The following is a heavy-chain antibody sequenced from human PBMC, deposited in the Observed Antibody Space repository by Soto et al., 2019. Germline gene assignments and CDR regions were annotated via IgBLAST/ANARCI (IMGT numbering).Heavy chain of an antibody. CDR2: INPNTGGT. V-gene: IGHV1-2*04. D-gene: IGHD6-13*01. CDR3: ATGKKQQVDGALDY. CDR1: GYTFTAYY. Sequence: QVQLVQSGAEVKKPVASVKVSCKASGYTFTAYYIHWVRQAPGQGLEWMGWINPNTGGTNYAQKFQGWVTMTRDTSISTAYMDLSRLTSDDTAVYYCATGKKQQVDGALDYWGQGTLVTVSS. J-gene: IGHJ4*02.